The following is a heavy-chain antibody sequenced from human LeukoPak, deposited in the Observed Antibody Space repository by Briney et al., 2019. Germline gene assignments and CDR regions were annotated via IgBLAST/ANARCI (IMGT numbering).Heavy chain of an antibody. CDR2: IYSGGST. Sequence: GGSLRLSCAASGFTVSSIYMSWVRQAPGKGLEWVSLIYSGGSTYYTDSVKGRFTISRDNSKNTLYLQMNSLRAEDTAVYYCARNAAIGGKAFYFDYWGQGTLVTVSS. V-gene: IGHV3-53*01. CDR3: ARNAAIGGKAFYFDY. CDR1: GFTVSSIY. J-gene: IGHJ4*02. D-gene: IGHD4-23*01.